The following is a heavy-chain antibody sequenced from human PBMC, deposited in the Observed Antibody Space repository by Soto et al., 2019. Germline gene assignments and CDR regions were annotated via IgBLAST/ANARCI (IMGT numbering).Heavy chain of an antibody. CDR1: GYTFTSYG. V-gene: IGHV1-18*01. J-gene: IGHJ4*02. Sequence: ASVKASCKASGYTFTSYGISWVRQAPGQGLEWMGWVSAYNGNTNYAQKLQGRVTMTTDTSTSTAYMELRSLRSDDTAVYYCARDCGGDCYPRIDYWGQGTLVTVSS. D-gene: IGHD2-21*02. CDR2: VSAYNGNT. CDR3: ARDCGGDCYPRIDY.